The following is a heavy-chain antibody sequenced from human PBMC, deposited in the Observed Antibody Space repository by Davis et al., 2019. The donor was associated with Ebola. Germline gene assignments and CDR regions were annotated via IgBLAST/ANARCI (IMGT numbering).Heavy chain of an antibody. V-gene: IGHV3-7*01. J-gene: IGHJ4*02. D-gene: IGHD3-10*01. CDR3: ARDQTFGLRTPY. CDR2: IKQDGSEK. Sequence: PGGPWRPPFPPPGFTSVSYWMSWVPQAPGKGLEWVANIKQDGSEKYYVDSVKGRFTISRDNAKNSLYLQMNRLRAEDTAVYYCARDQTFGLRTPYWGQGTLVTVSS. CDR1: GFTSVSYW.